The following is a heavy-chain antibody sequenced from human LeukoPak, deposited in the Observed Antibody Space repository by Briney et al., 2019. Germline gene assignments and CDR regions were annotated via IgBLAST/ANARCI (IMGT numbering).Heavy chain of an antibody. CDR1: GGSISSGSYY. CDR3: ARESGSYAFDY. J-gene: IGHJ4*02. D-gene: IGHD1-26*01. V-gene: IGHV4-61*02. Sequence: SETLSLTCTVSGGSISSGSYYWSWIRQPAGTGLEWIGRIYTSGSTNYNPSLKSRVTISVDTSKNQFSLKLSSVTAADTAVYYCARESGSYAFDYWGQGTLVTVSS. CDR2: IYTSGST.